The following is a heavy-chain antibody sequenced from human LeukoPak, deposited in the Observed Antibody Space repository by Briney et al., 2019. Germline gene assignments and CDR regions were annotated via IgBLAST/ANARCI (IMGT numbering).Heavy chain of an antibody. CDR2: FYSGGST. CDR3: ARGGASCSGGSCYPLDAFDI. Sequence: PGGPLRLSCGACVFFVSSNYMMWVREAPGKGVERVSVFYSGGSTYYADCGKGRFTIARVNSKSTTYLQINSLRAEGTAVYYCARGGASCSGGSCYPLDAFDIWGQGTMVTVSS. J-gene: IGHJ3*02. CDR1: VFFVSSNY. D-gene: IGHD2-15*01. V-gene: IGHV3-53*01.